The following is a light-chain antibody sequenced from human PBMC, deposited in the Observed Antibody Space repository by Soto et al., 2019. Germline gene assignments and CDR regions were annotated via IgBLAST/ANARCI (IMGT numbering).Light chain of an antibody. Sequence: QSALTQSASVSGSPGQSITISCTGTSSDVGGYNFVSWYQQHPGTAPKLIIYEVTNRPSGVSTRFSGSKSGNTASLTISRLQAEDEGNYYCCSYTSSTTWVFGGGTKLTVL. CDR1: SSDVGGYNF. CDR3: CSYTSSTTWV. J-gene: IGLJ3*02. CDR2: EVT. V-gene: IGLV2-14*01.